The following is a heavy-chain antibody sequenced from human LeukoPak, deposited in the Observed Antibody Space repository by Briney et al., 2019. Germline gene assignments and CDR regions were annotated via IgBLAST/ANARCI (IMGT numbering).Heavy chain of an antibody. CDR1: GGSISSYY. J-gene: IGHJ4*02. V-gene: IGHV4-59*12. Sequence: SETLSLTCTVSGGSISSYYWSWIRQPPGKGLEWIGSIYYSGSTYYNPSLKSRVTISVDTSKNQFSLKLSSVTAADTAVYYCARDVGATDDYWGQGTLVTVSS. CDR2: IYYSGST. D-gene: IGHD1-26*01. CDR3: ARDVGATDDY.